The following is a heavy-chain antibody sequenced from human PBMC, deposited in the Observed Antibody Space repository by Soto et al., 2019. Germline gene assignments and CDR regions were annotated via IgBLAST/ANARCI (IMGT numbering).Heavy chain of an antibody. V-gene: IGHV4-59*01. CDR2: VYHSGTT. D-gene: IGHD2-15*01. CDR1: GGSISLEY. Sequence: SETLSLTCTVSGGSISLEYWTWIRQSPGKGPEWIGYVYHSGTTNYNPSLESRVTMSLDTSKNQFSLKLRAATTADTAVYYCARDLKEYCSDGKCNWFDPWGQGTLVTVSS. J-gene: IGHJ5*02. CDR3: ARDLKEYCSDGKCNWFDP.